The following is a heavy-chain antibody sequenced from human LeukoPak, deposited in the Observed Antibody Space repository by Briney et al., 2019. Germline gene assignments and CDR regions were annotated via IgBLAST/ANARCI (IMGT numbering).Heavy chain of an antibody. D-gene: IGHD1-26*01. CDR1: GFTFSTDS. J-gene: IGHJ5*02. CDR3: ARDEAYSGTYATT. Sequence: PGGSLRLSCAASGFTFSTDSMNWVRLAPGKGLEWVSYISSSSSTIYYADSVKGRFTISRDNAKNSLYLQMNSLKAEDTAVYYCARDEAYSGTYATTWGQGTLVTVSS. CDR2: ISSSSSTI. V-gene: IGHV3-48*01.